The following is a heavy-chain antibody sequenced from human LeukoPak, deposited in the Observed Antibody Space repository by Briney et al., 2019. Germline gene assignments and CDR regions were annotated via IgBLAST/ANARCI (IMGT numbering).Heavy chain of an antibody. CDR2: ISSSSSYI. CDR3: ARRPYSSSFRSSAYFDY. J-gene: IGHJ4*02. D-gene: IGHD6-6*01. V-gene: IGHV3-21*01. CDR1: GFTFSSYS. Sequence: GGSLRLSCAASGFTFSSYSMNWVRQAPGKGLEWVSSISSSSSYIYYADSVKGRFTISRDNAKNSLYLQMNSLRAEDTAVYYCARRPYSSSFRSSAYFDYWGQGTLVTVSS.